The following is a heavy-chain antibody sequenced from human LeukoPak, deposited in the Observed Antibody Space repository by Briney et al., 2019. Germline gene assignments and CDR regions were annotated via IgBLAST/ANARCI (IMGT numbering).Heavy chain of an antibody. D-gene: IGHD2-2*01. CDR2: INGDGSWT. V-gene: IGHV3-74*01. CDR1: GNYW. J-gene: IGHJ4*02. CDR3: VSFYETY. Sequence: PGGSLRLSCAASGNYWMHWVRQAPGEGLVWDSHINGDGSWTTYADSVKGRFTISKDNAKNTVYLQMNNLRAEDTAVYYCVSFYETYWGRGTLVTVSS.